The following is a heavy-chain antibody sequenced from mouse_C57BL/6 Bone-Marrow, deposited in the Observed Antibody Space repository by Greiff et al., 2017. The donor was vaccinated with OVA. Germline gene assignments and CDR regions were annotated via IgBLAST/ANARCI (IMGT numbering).Heavy chain of an antibody. Sequence: EVKLVESGGGLVKPGGSLKLSCAASGFPFSDYGMHWVRQAPEKGLEWVAYISSGSSTIYYADTVKGRFTISRDNAKNTLFLQMTSLRSEDTAMYYCARPEGFAYWGQGTLVTVSA. J-gene: IGHJ3*01. CDR1: GFPFSDYG. CDR3: ARPEGFAY. V-gene: IGHV5-17*01. CDR2: ISSGSSTI.